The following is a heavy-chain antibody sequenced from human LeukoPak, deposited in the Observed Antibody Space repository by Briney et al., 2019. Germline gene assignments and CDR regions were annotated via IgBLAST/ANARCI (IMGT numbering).Heavy chain of an antibody. CDR3: AREESGGYFDY. Sequence: ASVKVSCKASGYTFSNYYMHWVRQAPGQGLEWMGLINPTGTGTNYAQKFRGRVTLTRDTSTTTVYMELSSLRSEDSAVYYCAREESGGYFDYWGQGPWPPSPQ. V-gene: IGHV1-46*01. J-gene: IGHJ4*02. CDR1: GYTFSNYY. CDR2: INPTGTGT. D-gene: IGHD2-8*02.